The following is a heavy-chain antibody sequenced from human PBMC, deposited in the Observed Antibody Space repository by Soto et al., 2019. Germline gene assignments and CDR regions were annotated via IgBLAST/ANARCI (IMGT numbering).Heavy chain of an antibody. CDR3: ARDIAARLDY. V-gene: IGHV3-21*01. D-gene: IGHD6-6*01. CDR2: ISSSSSYI. J-gene: IGHJ4*02. Sequence: GGSLRLSCAASGFTFSSCSMTWVRQAPGKGLEWVSSISSSSSYIYYADSVKGRFTISRDNAKNSLYLQMNSLRAEDTAVYYCARDIAARLDYCGQGTRVTVAS. CDR1: GFTFSSCS.